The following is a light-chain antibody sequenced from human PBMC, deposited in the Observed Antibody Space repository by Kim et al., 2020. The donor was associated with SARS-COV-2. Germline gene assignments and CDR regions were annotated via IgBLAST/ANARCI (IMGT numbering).Light chain of an antibody. Sequence: SELTQDPAVSVALGQTVTITCQGDSLRLYYASWYQQRPGQAPQLVIYGKNSRPSGIPDRFSGSSSGNTASLTITGAQAEDEADYYCNSRDNSGYYVVFGGGTQLTVL. CDR1: SLRLYY. V-gene: IGLV3-19*01. J-gene: IGLJ2*01. CDR2: GKN. CDR3: NSRDNSGYYVV.